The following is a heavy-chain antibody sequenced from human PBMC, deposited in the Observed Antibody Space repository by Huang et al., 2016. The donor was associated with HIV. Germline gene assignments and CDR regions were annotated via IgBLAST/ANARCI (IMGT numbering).Heavy chain of an antibody. D-gene: IGHD3-3*01. Sequence: QVQLVESGGGVVQPGRSLRLSCAASGFTFSAYGIHWVRQAPGKGLAWVAVISYDGTDKYFADFVKGRFSISRDNSKNMLHLQMNSLEIEDTAIYYCARDFWSGYYMSPFDYWGQGTLVTVSS. J-gene: IGHJ4*02. CDR3: ARDFWSGYYMSPFDY. CDR2: ISYDGTDK. V-gene: IGHV3-30*03. CDR1: GFTFSAYG.